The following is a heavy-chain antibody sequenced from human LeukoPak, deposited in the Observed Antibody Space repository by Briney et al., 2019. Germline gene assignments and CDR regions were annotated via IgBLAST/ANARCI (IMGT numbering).Heavy chain of an antibody. V-gene: IGHV4-39*07. CDR2: INHSGST. Sequence: PSETLSLTCTVSGGSISSSSYYWGWIRQPPGTGLEWIGEINHSGSTNYNPSLKSRVTISVDTSKNQFSLKLSSVTAADTAVYYCARVSGYYYDSRFDYWGQGTLVTVSS. CDR1: GGSISSSSYY. CDR3: ARVSGYYYDSRFDY. J-gene: IGHJ4*02. D-gene: IGHD3-22*01.